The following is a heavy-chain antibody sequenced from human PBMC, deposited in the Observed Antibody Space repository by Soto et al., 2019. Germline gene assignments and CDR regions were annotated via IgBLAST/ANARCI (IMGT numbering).Heavy chain of an antibody. J-gene: IGHJ6*02. D-gene: IGHD3-22*01. CDR2: ICAYTGNT. CDR1: GYIFSDYG. Sequence: QIQLAQSGPEVARPGASVNVSCKASGYIFSDYGISWARKAPGQGLEWMGWICAYTGNTKYSQILKARVTITKDRSTSIGYMGLRSLRADDTAVYYWARFGRARTMNFSYKAGMDVWGQGTPVTVSS. V-gene: IGHV1-18*01. CDR3: ARFGRARTMNFSYKAGMDV.